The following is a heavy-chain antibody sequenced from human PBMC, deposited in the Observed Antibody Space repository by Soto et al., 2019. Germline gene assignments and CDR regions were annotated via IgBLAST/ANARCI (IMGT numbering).Heavy chain of an antibody. CDR3: ANGHLRTIFQPPFDY. CDR1: GLTFSSYG. V-gene: IGHV3-30*18. J-gene: IGHJ4*02. Sequence: PGASLRLSCAASGLTFSSYGMHWVRQAPGKGLEWVAVISYDLSNKYYAECVKGRFTISRENSKNTMYQQMNSLKAHDTAVYYCANGHLRTIFQPPFDYWGQGTRVTVYS. D-gene: IGHD3-10*02. CDR2: ISYDLSNK.